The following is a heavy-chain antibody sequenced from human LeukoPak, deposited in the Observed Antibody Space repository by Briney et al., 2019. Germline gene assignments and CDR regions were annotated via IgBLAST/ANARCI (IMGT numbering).Heavy chain of an antibody. CDR3: ARSTSLHLWKRVDY. D-gene: IGHD3-16*02. CDR1: GGSFSGYF. J-gene: IGHJ4*02. V-gene: IGHV4-34*01. Sequence: SETLSLTCVVYGGSFSGYFWSWVRQPPGKGLEWIGEINHSGRTKYYPSLTRRVTISVDMSKNQFSLKLSSVTAADTAVYYCARSTSLHLWKRVDYWGQGTLVTVSS. CDR2: INHSGRT.